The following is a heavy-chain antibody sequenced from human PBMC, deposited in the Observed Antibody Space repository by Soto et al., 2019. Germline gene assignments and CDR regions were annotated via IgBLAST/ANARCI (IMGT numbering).Heavy chain of an antibody. V-gene: IGHV3-30*18. J-gene: IGHJ6*02. D-gene: IGHD2-15*01. CDR2: ISYDGSNK. CDR1: GFTFSSYG. Sequence: PGGSLRLSCAASGFTFSSYGMHWVGQAPGKGLEWVAVISYDGSNKYYADSVKGRFTISRDNSKNTLYLQMNSLRAEDTAVYYCAKNFSLLGYYYYYGLDVRGQGTTVTVSS. CDR3: AKNFSLLGYYYYYGLDV.